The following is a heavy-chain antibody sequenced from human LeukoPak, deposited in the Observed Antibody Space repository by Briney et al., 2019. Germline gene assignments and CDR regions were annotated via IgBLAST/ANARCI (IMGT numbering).Heavy chain of an antibody. D-gene: IGHD3-16*02. CDR1: GFTFSSYG. J-gene: IGHJ4*02. CDR2: IETGGAST. V-gene: IGHV3-23*05. CDR3: AKGRTFGGVITFDY. Sequence: GGSLRLSCAASGFTFSSYGMSWVRQAPGKGLEWVSAIETGGASTYYADSVKGRFTISRDNSKNTLYLQMNSLRAEDTAVYYCAKGRTFGGVITFDYWGQGTLVTVSS.